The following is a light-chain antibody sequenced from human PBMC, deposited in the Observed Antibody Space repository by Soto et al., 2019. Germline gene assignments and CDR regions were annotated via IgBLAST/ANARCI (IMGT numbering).Light chain of an antibody. V-gene: IGLV2-14*01. Sequence: QSALTQPASVSGSPGQSITISCTGTSSDVGGYNYVSWYQQHPGKAPKLMIYDVSNRASGVSNRFSGSKSGNTASLTISGVQAEDEADYYCSSYTSSSTLVVFGGGTKLTVL. CDR3: SSYTSSSTLVV. J-gene: IGLJ2*01. CDR1: SSDVGGYNY. CDR2: DVS.